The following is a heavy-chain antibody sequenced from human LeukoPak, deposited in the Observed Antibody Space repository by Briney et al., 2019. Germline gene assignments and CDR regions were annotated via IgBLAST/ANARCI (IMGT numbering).Heavy chain of an antibody. CDR1: GFTFSSYG. CDR2: IRYDGSNK. D-gene: IGHD5-24*01. CDR3: ARDGSRVEMATIH. J-gene: IGHJ4*02. Sequence: GGSLRLSCAASGFTFSSYGMHWVRQAPGKGLEWVAFIRYDGSNKYYADSVKGRFTISRDNSKNTLYLQMNSLRAEDTAVYYCARDGSRVEMATIHWGQGTLVTVSS. V-gene: IGHV3-30*02.